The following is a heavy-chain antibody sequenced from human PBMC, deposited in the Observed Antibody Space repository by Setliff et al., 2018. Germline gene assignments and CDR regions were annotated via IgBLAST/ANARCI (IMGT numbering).Heavy chain of an antibody. CDR3: ARMSGFQYMDV. J-gene: IGHJ6*03. CDR2: IYTSWST. Sequence: LSLTCTVSDDSLSSRHYYWSWIRQPAGKGLEWLGQIYTSWSTNYNPSLKGRATLSIDASKRQFSLKLTSVTAADTAVYYCARMSGFQYMDVWGKGTTVTVSS. D-gene: IGHD3-3*01. V-gene: IGHV4-61*09. CDR1: DDSLSSRHYY.